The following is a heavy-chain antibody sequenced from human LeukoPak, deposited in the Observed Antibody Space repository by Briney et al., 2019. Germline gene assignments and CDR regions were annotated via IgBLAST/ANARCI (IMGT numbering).Heavy chain of an antibody. J-gene: IGHJ4*02. CDR3: ARGGRDSSGYFDY. V-gene: IGHV3-33*01. CDR1: GFTFSSYG. Sequence: PGRSLRLSCAASGFTFSSYGMHWVRQAPGKGLEWVAVIWYDGSNKYYVDSVKGRFTISRDNSKNTLYLQMNSLRAEDTAVYYCARGGRDSSGYFDYWGQGTLVTVSS. D-gene: IGHD3-22*01. CDR2: IWYDGSNK.